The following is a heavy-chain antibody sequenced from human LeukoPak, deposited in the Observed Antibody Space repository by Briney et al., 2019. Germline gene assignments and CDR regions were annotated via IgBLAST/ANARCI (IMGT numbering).Heavy chain of an antibody. Sequence: PSETLSLTCTVSGGSISSYYWSWIRQPPGKGLEWIGYIYYSGSTYYNPSLKSRVTISVDTSKNQFSLKLSSVTAADTAVYYCARGYSRFDYWGQGTLVTVSS. CDR1: GGSISSYY. D-gene: IGHD6-13*01. J-gene: IGHJ4*02. V-gene: IGHV4-30-4*08. CDR2: IYYSGST. CDR3: ARGYSRFDY.